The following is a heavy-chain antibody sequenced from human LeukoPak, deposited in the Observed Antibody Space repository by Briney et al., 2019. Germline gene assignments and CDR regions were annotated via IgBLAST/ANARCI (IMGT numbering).Heavy chain of an antibody. CDR1: GGSISSGSYY. CDR2: IYTSGST. D-gene: IGHD6-13*01. J-gene: IGHJ6*03. V-gene: IGHV4-61*02. CDR3: ARRPVAADLDGHYYYYMDV. Sequence: PSETLSLTCTVSGGSISSGSYYWSWIRQPAGKGLEWIGRIYTSGSTNYNPSLKSRVTISVDTSKNQFSLKLSSVTAADTAVYYCARRPVAADLDGHYYYYMDVWGKGTTVTVSS.